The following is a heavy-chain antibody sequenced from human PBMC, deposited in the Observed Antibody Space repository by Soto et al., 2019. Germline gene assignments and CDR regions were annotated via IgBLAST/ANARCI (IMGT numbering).Heavy chain of an antibody. D-gene: IGHD1-1*01. Sequence: LSLTCVVSGGSLSDYFWSWIRQPPGMALEWIGEINHSGSINYNPSLKSRVTISLDTSKNQFSLQLSSVTAADTAVYYCARQGNKGHYYMDVWGKGTTVTVSS. J-gene: IGHJ6*03. V-gene: IGHV4-34*01. CDR3: ARQGNKGHYYMDV. CDR2: INHSGSI. CDR1: GGSLSDYF.